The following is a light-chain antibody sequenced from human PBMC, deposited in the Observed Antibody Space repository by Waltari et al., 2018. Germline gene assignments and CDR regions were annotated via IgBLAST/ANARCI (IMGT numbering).Light chain of an antibody. CDR1: QSVGTN. Sequence: EIVMTQSPATLSVSPGERATLSCRASQSVGTNLAWFQQKPGQAPRLVIYDTSTRATGIPVRFSGLGSATEFTLTIINLQSEDFAVYYCQQYNEWPRTFGQGTKVEI. CDR3: QQYNEWPRT. J-gene: IGKJ1*01. CDR2: DTS. V-gene: IGKV3-15*01.